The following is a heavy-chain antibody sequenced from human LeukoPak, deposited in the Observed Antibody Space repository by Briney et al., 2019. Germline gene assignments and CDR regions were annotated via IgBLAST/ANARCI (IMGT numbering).Heavy chain of an antibody. CDR1: GFTFTNYW. CDR2: INPDGSTT. Sequence: GGSLRLSCAASGFTFTNYWMFWVRQAPGKGLVWVSGINPDGSTTTYADSVKGRFTISRENAKSTLYLHMNILRVEDTAEYYCARGRYGDYQWGQGILVTVSP. V-gene: IGHV3-74*01. J-gene: IGHJ4*02. CDR3: ARGRYGDYQ. D-gene: IGHD4-17*01.